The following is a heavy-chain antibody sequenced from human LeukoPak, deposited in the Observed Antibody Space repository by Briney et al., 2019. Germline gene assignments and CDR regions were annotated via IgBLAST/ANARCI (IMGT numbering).Heavy chain of an antibody. D-gene: IGHD2-2*02. Sequence: ASVKLSCKVSGYTLTELSMHWVRQAPGKGLEWMGGFDPEDGETIYAQKFQGRVTMTEDTSTDTAYMELSSLRSEDTAVYYCATFVVVPAAIGLGWFDPWGQGTLVTVSS. CDR3: ATFVVVPAAIGLGWFDP. CDR2: FDPEDGET. V-gene: IGHV1-24*01. J-gene: IGHJ5*02. CDR1: GYTLTELS.